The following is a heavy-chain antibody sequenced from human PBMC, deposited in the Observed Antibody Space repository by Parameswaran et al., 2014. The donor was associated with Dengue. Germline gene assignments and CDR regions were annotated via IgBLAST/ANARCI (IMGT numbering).Heavy chain of an antibody. J-gene: IGHJ6*02. V-gene: IGHV3-15*01. CDR3: TTEINYYYGMDV. CDR1: GFTFSNAW. Sequence: GESLKISCAASGFTFSNAWMSWVRQAPGKGLEWVGRIKSKTDGGTTDYAAPVKGRFTISRDDSKNTLYLQMNSLKTEDTAVYYCTTEINYYYGMDVWGQGTTVTVSS. CDR2: IKSKTDGGTT.